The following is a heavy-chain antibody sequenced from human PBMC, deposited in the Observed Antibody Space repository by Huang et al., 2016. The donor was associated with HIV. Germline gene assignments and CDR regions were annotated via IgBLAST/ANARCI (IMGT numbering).Heavy chain of an antibody. D-gene: IGHD3-3*01. Sequence: QVQLVESGGGVVQPGRSLRLSCAASGFTFRQDAMHWVRQAPGKGLEWVALISNDGSEKYFGYSVKGRFTISRDNSKNMLYLQMNSLRPDDSAMYYCVKDSPGVITIFGGDVWGQGTTVTVSS. V-gene: IGHV3-30*18. J-gene: IGHJ6*02. CDR2: ISNDGSEK. CDR3: VKDSPGVITIFGGDV. CDR1: GFTFRQDA.